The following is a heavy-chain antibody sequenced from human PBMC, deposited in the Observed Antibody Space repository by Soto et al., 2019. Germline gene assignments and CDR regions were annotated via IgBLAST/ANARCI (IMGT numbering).Heavy chain of an antibody. V-gene: IGHV3-23*01. CDR1: GFTFSDYA. J-gene: IGHJ2*01. Sequence: PRRSLRLSCGASGFTFSDYAMTWVRQAPGKGLEWVATISATGGNIEYTDSLKGRFTISRDNSKNTLYLQLNGLTSDATAVHYCAKVAGVLGYFDLWGRGTLVTVSS. CDR2: ISATGGNI. D-gene: IGHD3-10*01. CDR3: AKVAGVLGYFDL.